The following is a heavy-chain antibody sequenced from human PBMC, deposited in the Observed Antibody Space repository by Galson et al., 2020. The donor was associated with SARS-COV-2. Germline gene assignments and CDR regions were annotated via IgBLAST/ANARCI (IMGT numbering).Heavy chain of an antibody. D-gene: IGHD4-4*01. V-gene: IGHV1-46*01. CDR3: ARDSQGGNDYNYVLF. Sequence: ASVKVSCQASGYTFTSYYIHWVRQAPGQGLEWMGIINPSGGGTTYAQKFQGRVTMTRDTSTSTVYMELSSLRSEDTAVYYCARDSQGGNDYNYVLFWGQGTLVTVSS. CDR1: GYTFTSYY. CDR2: INPSGGGT. J-gene: IGHJ4*02.